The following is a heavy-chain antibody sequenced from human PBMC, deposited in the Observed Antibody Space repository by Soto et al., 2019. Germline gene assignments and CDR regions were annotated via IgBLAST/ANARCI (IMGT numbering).Heavy chain of an antibody. D-gene: IGHD1-1*01. CDR1: GGTFSSYA. CDR3: ARGDTPARFWQLERRHASGDY. V-gene: IGHV1-69*13. CDR2: IIPIFGTA. Sequence: SVKVSCKASGGTFSSYAISWVRQAPGQGLEWMGGIIPIFGTANYAQKFQGRVTITADESTSTAYMELSSLRAEDTAVYYCARGDTPARFWQLERRHASGDYWGQGTLVTVSS. J-gene: IGHJ4*02.